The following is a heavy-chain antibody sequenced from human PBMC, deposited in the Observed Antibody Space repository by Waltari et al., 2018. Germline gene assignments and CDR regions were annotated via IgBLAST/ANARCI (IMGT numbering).Heavy chain of an antibody. CDR1: GGTFSSYA. CDR3: ARDPIGGSFGDNPLGWFDP. CDR2: IIPILGIA. V-gene: IGHV1-69*04. J-gene: IGHJ5*02. D-gene: IGHD4-17*01. Sequence: QVQLVQSGAEVKKPGSSVKVSCKASGGTFSSYAISWVRQAPGQGLEWMGGIIPILGIANCAQKFQGRGTITADESTSKAYMERSSLRSEDTAVYYCARDPIGGSFGDNPLGWFDPWGQGTLVTVSS.